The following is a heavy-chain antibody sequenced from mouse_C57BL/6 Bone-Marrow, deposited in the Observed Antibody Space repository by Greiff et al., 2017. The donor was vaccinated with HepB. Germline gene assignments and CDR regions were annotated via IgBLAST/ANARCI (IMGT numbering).Heavy chain of an antibody. D-gene: IGHD1-1*01. V-gene: IGHV1-15*01. J-gene: IGHJ2*01. CDR2: IDPETGGT. Sequence: QVQLQQSGAELVRPGASVTLSCKASGYTFTDYEMHWVKQTPVHGLEWIGAIDPETGGTAYNQKFKGKAILTADKSSSTAYMELRSLTSEDSAVYYCTRRGVYYCGSSCMDYWGQGTTLTVSS. CDR3: TRRGVYYCGSSCMDY. CDR1: GYTFTDYE.